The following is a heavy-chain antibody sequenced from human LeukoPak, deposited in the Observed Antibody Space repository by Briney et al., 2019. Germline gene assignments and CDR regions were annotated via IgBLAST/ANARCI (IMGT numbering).Heavy chain of an antibody. Sequence: PGGSLRLSCAASGFTFSSYAMHWVRQAPGKGLEYVSAISSNGGSTYYANSVKGRFTISRDNSKNTLYLQMGSLRAEDMAVYYCARGLAYYYGSGSYYKSTYFDYWGQGTLVTVSS. CDR2: ISSNGGST. D-gene: IGHD3-10*01. V-gene: IGHV3-64*01. CDR3: ARGLAYYYGSGSYYKSTYFDY. CDR1: GFTFSSYA. J-gene: IGHJ4*02.